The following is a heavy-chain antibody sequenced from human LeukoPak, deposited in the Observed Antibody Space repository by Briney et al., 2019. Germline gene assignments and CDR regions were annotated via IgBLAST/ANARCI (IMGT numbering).Heavy chain of an antibody. CDR1: GYTFTGYH. J-gene: IGHJ4*02. V-gene: IGHV1-2*02. CDR3: ARDGKGSSSGSFDY. Sequence: ASVKVSCKASGYTFTGYHMHWVRQAPGQGLEWMGWINPNSGGTNYAQKFQGRVTMTRDTSISTAYMELSRLRSDDTAVYYCARDGKGSSSGSFDYWGQGTLVTVSS. D-gene: IGHD6-13*01. CDR2: INPNSGGT.